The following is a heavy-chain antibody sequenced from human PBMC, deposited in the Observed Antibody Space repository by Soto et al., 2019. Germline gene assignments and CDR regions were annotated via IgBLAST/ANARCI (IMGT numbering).Heavy chain of an antibody. J-gene: IGHJ4*02. CDR1: GYTFTSYA. D-gene: IGHD1-20*01. Sequence: APVKVSCKASGYTFTSYAMHWVRQAPGQRLEWMGWINAGNGNTKYSQKFQGRVTITRDTSASTAYMELSSLRSEDTAVYYCASSGPLGNNYYFDYWGQGTLVTVSS. CDR3: ASSGPLGNNYYFDY. V-gene: IGHV1-3*01. CDR2: INAGNGNT.